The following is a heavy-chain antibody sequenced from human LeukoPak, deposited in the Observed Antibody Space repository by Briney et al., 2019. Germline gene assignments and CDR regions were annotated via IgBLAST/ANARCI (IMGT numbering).Heavy chain of an antibody. J-gene: IGHJ4*02. CDR3: ANKYYDILTGYLS. V-gene: IGHV4-61*02. CDR2: IYTSGST. D-gene: IGHD3-9*01. CDR1: GGSISSGSYY. Sequence: SETLSLTCTVSGGSISSGSYYWSWIRQPAGKGLEWIGRIYTSGSTNYNPSLKSRVTISVDTSKNQFSLKLSSVTAADTAVYYCANKYYDILTGYLSWGQGTLVTVSS.